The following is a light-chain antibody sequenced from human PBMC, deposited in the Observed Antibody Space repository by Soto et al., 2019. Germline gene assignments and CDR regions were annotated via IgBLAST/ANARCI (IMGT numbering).Light chain of an antibody. V-gene: IGKV1-39*01. J-gene: IGKJ5*01. CDR1: QTIGTY. Sequence: DIQMTQAPSALSASVGDRGTITCRASQTIGTYLNWYHQKPGKAPKLLIYTASNLASGIPSRFSGSGSGTDFTLTISSLQPEDFAVYYCLHRINWPPTFGQGTRLEIK. CDR3: LHRINWPPT. CDR2: TAS.